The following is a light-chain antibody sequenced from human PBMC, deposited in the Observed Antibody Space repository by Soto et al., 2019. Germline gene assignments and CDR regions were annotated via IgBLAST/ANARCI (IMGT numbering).Light chain of an antibody. CDR2: TNN. J-gene: IGLJ2*01. Sequence: QSVLTQPPSVSGAPGQRVTISCTGRSSNIGAGYDVHWYQQLPGTAPKLLIHTNNRRPSGIPERFSGSKSGVSASLGIAGLQPGDEADYFCGTWDISLRGVVFGRGTKLTVL. CDR1: SSNIGAGYD. V-gene: IGLV1-51*01. CDR3: GTWDISLRGVV.